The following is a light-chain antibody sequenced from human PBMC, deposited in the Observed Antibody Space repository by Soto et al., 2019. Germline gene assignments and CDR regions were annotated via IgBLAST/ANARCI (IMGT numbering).Light chain of an antibody. Sequence: EIVLTQSPATLSLSPGERATLSCRASQSVDSYLAWYQHKPGQAPRLLIYDASSRATAIPARVSGSGSGTHFTLTISRLEPEDFAVYYCQQRSNWPTFGQGTKVEIK. CDR1: QSVDSY. CDR3: QQRSNWPT. CDR2: DAS. V-gene: IGKV3-11*01. J-gene: IGKJ1*01.